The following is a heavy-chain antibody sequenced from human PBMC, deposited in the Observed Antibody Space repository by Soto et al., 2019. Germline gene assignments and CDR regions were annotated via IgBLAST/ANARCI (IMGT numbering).Heavy chain of an antibody. CDR1: GYTFTSYA. Sequence: QVQLVQSGAEVKKPGASVKVSCKASGYTFTSYAMHWVRQAPGQRLEWMGWINAGNGNTKYSQKFQGRVTITRDTSASTAYMELSSLSSEDTAVYYCARGLKLGDYGPFSFGGQGTLVTVSS. D-gene: IGHD4-17*01. CDR3: ARGLKLGDYGPFSF. J-gene: IGHJ4*02. CDR2: INAGNGNT. V-gene: IGHV1-3*01.